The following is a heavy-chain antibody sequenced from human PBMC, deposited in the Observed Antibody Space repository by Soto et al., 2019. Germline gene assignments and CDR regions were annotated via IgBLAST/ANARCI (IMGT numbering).Heavy chain of an antibody. D-gene: IGHD7-27*01. CDR2: INHNSGGT. CDR3: ARDFATNWFEGTFY. J-gene: IGHJ4*02. V-gene: IGHV1-2*02. CDR1: GYTFTGYY. Sequence: ASVQVSCKASGYTFTGYYMHWVRQAPGQGLEWMGWINHNSGGTNYAQRFQGRVTMTRDTSISTAYMELSGLRSDDTAVYYCARDFATNWFEGTFYWGQGTLVTVSS.